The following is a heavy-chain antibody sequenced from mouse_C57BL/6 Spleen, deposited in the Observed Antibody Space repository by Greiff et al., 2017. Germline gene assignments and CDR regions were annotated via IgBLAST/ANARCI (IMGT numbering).Heavy chain of an antibody. CDR2: IYPGDGDT. Sequence: QVQLQQSGPELVKPGASVKISCKASGYAFSSSWMNWVKQRPGKGLEWIGRIYPGDGDTNYNGKFKGKATLTADKSSSTAYMQLSSLTSEDSAVYFCARGSFFDSRGEGTTLTVSS. CDR1: GYAFSSSW. CDR3: ARGSFFDS. V-gene: IGHV1-82*01. J-gene: IGHJ2*01.